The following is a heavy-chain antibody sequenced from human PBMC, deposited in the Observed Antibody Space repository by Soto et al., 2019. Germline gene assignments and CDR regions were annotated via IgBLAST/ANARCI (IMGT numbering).Heavy chain of an antibody. Sequence: GGSLRLSCTASGFTFGDYAMSWFRQAPGKGLEWVGFIRSKAYGGTTEYAASVKGRFTISRDDSKSIAYLQMNSLKTEDTAVYYCTREGDDYVWGSYRYPYYGMDVWGQGTTVTV. V-gene: IGHV3-49*03. J-gene: IGHJ6*02. D-gene: IGHD3-16*02. CDR3: TREGDDYVWGSYRYPYYGMDV. CDR2: IRSKAYGGTT. CDR1: GFTFGDYA.